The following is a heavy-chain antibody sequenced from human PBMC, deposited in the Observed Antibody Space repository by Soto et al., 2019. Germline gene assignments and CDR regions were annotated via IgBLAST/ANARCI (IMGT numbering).Heavy chain of an antibody. D-gene: IGHD2-2*01. CDR1: GGSISSYY. CDR3: ARSLVVPAAMWGRYNWFDP. V-gene: IGHV4-59*01. CDR2: IYYSGST. J-gene: IGHJ5*02. Sequence: SETLSVTCTVSGGSISSYYWSWIRQPPGKGLEWIGYIYYSGSTNYNPSLKSRVTISVDTSKNQFSLKLSSVTAADTAVYYCARSLVVPAAMWGRYNWFDPWGQGTLVT.